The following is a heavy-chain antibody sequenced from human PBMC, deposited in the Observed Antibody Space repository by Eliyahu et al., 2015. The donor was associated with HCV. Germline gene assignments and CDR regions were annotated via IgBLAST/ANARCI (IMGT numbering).Heavy chain of an antibody. CDR2: IYHSGST. CDR3: ARDVRYSSGWTYWYFDL. D-gene: IGHD6-19*01. V-gene: IGHV4-38-2*02. Sequence: QVQLQESGPGLVKPSETLSLTCAVSGYSISSAYYWGWIRQPPGKGLEWIGSIYHSGSTYYNPSLKSRVTISVDTSKNQFSLKLSSVTAADTAVYYCARDVRYSSGWTYWYFDLWGRGTLVTVSS. CDR1: GYSISSAYY. J-gene: IGHJ2*01.